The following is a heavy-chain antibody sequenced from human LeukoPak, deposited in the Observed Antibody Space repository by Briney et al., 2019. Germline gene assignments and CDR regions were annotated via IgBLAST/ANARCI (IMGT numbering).Heavy chain of an antibody. Sequence: ASVKVSCKXSGYTFNNYGISWVRQAPGQGLEWMGWISAYNGNTNYAHKFQGRVTMTTDTFTSTAYMELRSLRSDDTAVYYCARDGAYSGSYPHWGQGTLVTVSS. J-gene: IGHJ4*02. CDR2: ISAYNGNT. CDR3: ARDGAYSGSYPH. D-gene: IGHD1-26*01. CDR1: GYTFNNYG. V-gene: IGHV1-18*01.